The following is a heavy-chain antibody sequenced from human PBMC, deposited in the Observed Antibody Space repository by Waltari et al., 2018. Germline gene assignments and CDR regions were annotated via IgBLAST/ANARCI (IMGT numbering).Heavy chain of an antibody. CDR1: GFTFSSYS. Sequence: EVQLVESGGGLVKPGGSLRLSCAASGFTFSSYSMNWVRQAPGKGLEWVSSISSSSSYIYYADSVKGRFTISRDNAKNSLYLQMNSLRAEDTAVYYCARDNIWRLVRHYYYYGMDVWGQGTTVTVSS. J-gene: IGHJ6*02. CDR2: ISSSSSYI. V-gene: IGHV3-21*01. CDR3: ARDNIWRLVRHYYYYGMDV. D-gene: IGHD6-19*01.